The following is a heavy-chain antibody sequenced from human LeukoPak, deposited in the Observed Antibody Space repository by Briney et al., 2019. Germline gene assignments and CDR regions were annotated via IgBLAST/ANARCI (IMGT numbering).Heavy chain of an antibody. CDR2: ISSSGSTI. V-gene: IGHV3-48*03. CDR1: GFTFSSYE. Sequence: PGGSLRLSCAASGFTFSSYEMNWVRQAPGKGLEWVSYISSSGSTIYYADSVKGRFTISRDNAKNSLYLQMSSLRAEDTAVYYCAKGYDSSGYYYGKFDYWGQGTLVTVSS. J-gene: IGHJ4*02. CDR3: AKGYDSSGYYYGKFDY. D-gene: IGHD3-22*01.